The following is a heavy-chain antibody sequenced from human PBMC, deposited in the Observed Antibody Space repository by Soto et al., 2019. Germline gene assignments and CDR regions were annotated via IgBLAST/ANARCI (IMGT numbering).Heavy chain of an antibody. CDR3: ARVGWDCRSSCNYRDLEI. D-gene: IGHD2-2*01. V-gene: IGHV5-51*01. CDR2: IYPGDSDT. Sequence: GESLKISCNGYGYSLTSYWIGWVRQMPGKGLEWMGIIYPGDSDTRYSPSFQGQVTISADKSISTAYLQWSSLKASETAMYYYARVGWDCRSSCNYRDLEIWDRGSTVTAAS. J-gene: IGHJ6*04. CDR1: GYSLTSYW.